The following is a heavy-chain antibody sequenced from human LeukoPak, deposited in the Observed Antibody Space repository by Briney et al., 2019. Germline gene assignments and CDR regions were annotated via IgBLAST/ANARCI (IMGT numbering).Heavy chain of an antibody. V-gene: IGHV3-48*03. Sequence: PGGSLRLSCVASGFTFSSYEMNWVRQAPGKGLEWTSYISRSGATVNDADSVKGRFTISRDDAKQSLYLQMNSLRAEDTAVYYCARSMVTNYFDYWGQGSLVTVSS. J-gene: IGHJ4*02. CDR2: ISRSGATV. D-gene: IGHD2-21*02. CDR3: ARSMVTNYFDY. CDR1: GFTFSSYE.